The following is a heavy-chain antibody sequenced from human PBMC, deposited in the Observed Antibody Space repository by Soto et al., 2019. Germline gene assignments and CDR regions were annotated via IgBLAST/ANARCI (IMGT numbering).Heavy chain of an antibody. CDR2: IYYSGST. CDR1: GGSISSSY. V-gene: IGHV4-59*12. J-gene: IGHJ6*02. Sequence: SETLSLTCTVSGGSISSSYWSWIRQPPGKGLEWIGYIYYSGSTYYNPSLKSRVTISVDTSKNQFSLKLSSVTAADTAVYYCARDGTVEYPFGMDVWGQGTTVTVSS. D-gene: IGHD2-8*02. CDR3: ARDGTVEYPFGMDV.